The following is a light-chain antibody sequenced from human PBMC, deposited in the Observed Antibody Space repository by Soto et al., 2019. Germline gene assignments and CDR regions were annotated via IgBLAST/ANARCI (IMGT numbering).Light chain of an antibody. CDR1: SSDVGGYNY. J-gene: IGLJ3*02. Sequence: QSVLTRPRSVSGSPGQSVTISCTGTSSDVGGYNYVSWYQQHPGKAPKLMIYDVSKRPSGVPDRFSGSKSGNTASLTISGLQAEDEADYYCCSYAGSYTVVVGGGTKLTVL. CDR3: CSYAGSYTVV. V-gene: IGLV2-11*01. CDR2: DVS.